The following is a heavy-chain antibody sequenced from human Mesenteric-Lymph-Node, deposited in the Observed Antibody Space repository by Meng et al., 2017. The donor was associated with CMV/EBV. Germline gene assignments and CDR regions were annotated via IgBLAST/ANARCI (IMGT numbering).Heavy chain of an antibody. Sequence: KAAGYTFTSYARNWMQQAPEQGLEWMGWINTNTGNPTYAQGFTGRFVFSLDTSVSTAYLQISSLKAEDTAVYYCARELRVGWLGFDYWGQGTLVTVSS. D-gene: IGHD3-9*01. CDR3: ARELRVGWLGFDY. V-gene: IGHV7-4-1*02. J-gene: IGHJ4*02. CDR2: INTNTGNP. CDR1: GYTFTSYA.